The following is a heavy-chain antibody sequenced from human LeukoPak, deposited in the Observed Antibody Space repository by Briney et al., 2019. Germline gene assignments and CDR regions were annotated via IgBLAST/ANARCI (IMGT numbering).Heavy chain of an antibody. D-gene: IGHD2-15*01. V-gene: IGHV7-4-1*02. CDR3: ARGGLTRWYYYYYGMDV. CDR1: GYTFTSYA. Sequence: ASVKVSCKASGYTFTSYAMNWVRQAPGQGLEWMGWINTNTGNPTYAQGFIGRFVFSLDTSVSTAYLQISSLKAEDTAVYYCARGGLTRWYYYYYGMDVWGQGTTVTVSS. J-gene: IGHJ6*02. CDR2: INTNTGNP.